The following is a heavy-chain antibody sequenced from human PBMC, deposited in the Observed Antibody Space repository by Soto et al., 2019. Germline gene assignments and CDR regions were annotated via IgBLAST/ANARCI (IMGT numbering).Heavy chain of an antibody. J-gene: IGHJ5*02. CDR3: ARADYYDSSGYYHPNLGWFDP. V-gene: IGHV1-46*01. CDR1: GYTLTSYY. Sequence: ASVKVSCKASGYTLTSYYMHWVRQAPGQGLEWMGIINPSGGSTSYAQKFQGRVTMTRDTSTSTVYMELSSLRSEDTAVYYCARADYYDSSGYYHPNLGWFDPWGQGTLVTVS. CDR2: INPSGGST. D-gene: IGHD3-22*01.